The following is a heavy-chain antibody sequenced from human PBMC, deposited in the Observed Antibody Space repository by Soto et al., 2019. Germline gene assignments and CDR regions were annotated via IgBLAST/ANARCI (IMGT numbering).Heavy chain of an antibody. CDR3: ARYQSPDYYDSSGFPTS. D-gene: IGHD3-22*01. CDR1: GGSISSYY. J-gene: IGHJ4*02. CDR2: IYTSGST. V-gene: IGHV4-4*07. Sequence: PSETLSLTCTVSGGSISSYYWSWIRQPAGKGLGWIGRIYTSGSTNYNPSLKSRVTMSVDTSKNQFSLKMSSVTAADTAVYYCARYQSPDYYDSSGFPTSWGKGTMVTVS.